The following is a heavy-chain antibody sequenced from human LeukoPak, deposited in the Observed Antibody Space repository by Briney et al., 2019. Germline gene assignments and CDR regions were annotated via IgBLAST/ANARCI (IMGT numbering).Heavy chain of an antibody. CDR2: IYPGDSAT. J-gene: IGHJ5*02. CDR3: ARRSGYRTPFDP. Sequence: AASLKISCKGSGYSFTSYWNCGGRQMGGKGLELMGIIYPGDSATCYSLFLRGLVTISADKSISAAYLLWSSLKASDNAMYYCARRSGYRTPFDPWGERNLVTVSS. V-gene: IGHV5-51*01. D-gene: IGHD6-13*01. CDR1: GYSFTSYW.